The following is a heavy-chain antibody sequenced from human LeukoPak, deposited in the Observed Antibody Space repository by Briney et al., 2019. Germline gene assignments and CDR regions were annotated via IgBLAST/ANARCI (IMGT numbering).Heavy chain of an antibody. V-gene: IGHV3-48*01. J-gene: IGHJ4*02. CDR1: GFPLSSYA. D-gene: IGHD5-12*01. CDR3: ARISKYSGYDDDY. CDR2: ISSSSSTI. Sequence: GGSLRLSCAVSGFPLSSYAMSWVRQAPGKGLEWVSYISSSSSTIYYADSVKGRFTISRDNAKNSLYLQMNSLRAEDTAVYYCARISKYSGYDDDYWGQGTLVTVSS.